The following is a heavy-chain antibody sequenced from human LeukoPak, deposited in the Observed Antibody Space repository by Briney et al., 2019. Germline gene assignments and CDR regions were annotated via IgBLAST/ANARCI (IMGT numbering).Heavy chain of an antibody. CDR2: ISAYNGNT. J-gene: IGHJ4*02. Sequence: ASVKVSCKASGYTFTSYGISWVRQAPGQGLEWMGWISAYNGNTNYAQKLQGRVTMTTDTSTSTAYMELSSLRSEDTAVYYCARVLRYSSGWYPPDYWGQGTLVTVSS. CDR3: ARVLRYSSGWYPPDY. D-gene: IGHD6-19*01. V-gene: IGHV1-18*01. CDR1: GYTFTSYG.